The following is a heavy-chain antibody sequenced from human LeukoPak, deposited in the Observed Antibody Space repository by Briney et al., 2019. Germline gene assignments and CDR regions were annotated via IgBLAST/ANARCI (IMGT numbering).Heavy chain of an antibody. CDR2: IYYSGST. Sequence: PSETLSLTCTVSGGSISSYYWSWLRQPPGKGLEWIGYIYYSGSTNYNPSLKSRVTISVDTSKNQFSLKLSSVTAADTAVYYCARGIYSGSYHDYWGQGTLVTVSS. J-gene: IGHJ4*02. CDR1: GGSISSYY. D-gene: IGHD1-26*01. CDR3: ARGIYSGSYHDY. V-gene: IGHV4-59*08.